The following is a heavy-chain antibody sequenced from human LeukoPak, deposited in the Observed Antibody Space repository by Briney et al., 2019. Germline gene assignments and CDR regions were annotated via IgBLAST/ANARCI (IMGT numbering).Heavy chain of an antibody. J-gene: IGHJ4*02. CDR2: IYYSGST. CDR3: ARSRVRGVFDY. Sequence: SETLSLTCTVSGGSISSGGYYCSWIRQHPGKGLEWIGYIYYSGSTYYNPSLKSRVTISVDTSKNQFSLKLSSVTAADTAVYYCARSRVRGVFDYWGQGTLVTVSS. V-gene: IGHV4-31*03. D-gene: IGHD3-10*01. CDR1: GGSISSGGYY.